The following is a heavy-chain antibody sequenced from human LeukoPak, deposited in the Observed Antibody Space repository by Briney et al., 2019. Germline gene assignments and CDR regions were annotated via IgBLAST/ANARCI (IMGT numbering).Heavy chain of an antibody. CDR1: GFTFSSYG. CDR3: AKDLSPIVVVPAASNY. CDR2: IRYDGSNK. D-gene: IGHD2-2*01. Sequence: PGGSLRLSCAASGFTFSSYGMHWVRQAPGKGLEGVAFIRYDGSNKYYADSVKGRFTISRDNSKDTLYLKMNSLRAEDTAVYYCAKDLSPIVVVPAASNYWGQGTLVTVSS. J-gene: IGHJ4*02. V-gene: IGHV3-30*02.